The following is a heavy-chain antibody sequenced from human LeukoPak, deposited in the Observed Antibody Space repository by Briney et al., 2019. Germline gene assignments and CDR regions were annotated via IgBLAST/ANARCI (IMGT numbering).Heavy chain of an antibody. J-gene: IGHJ4*02. CDR1: GYTFTDYD. D-gene: IGHD1-1*01. CDR2: MNPNSGDT. V-gene: IGHV1-8*01. CDR3: ARNLPSTEDFDY. Sequence: ASVKVSCTASGYTFTDYDINWVRQATGQGLEWLGWMNPNSGDTGYVQNFQGRVTMTRITSINTAYMELSGLTSEDTAVYYCARNLPSTEDFDYWGQGTLVSVSS.